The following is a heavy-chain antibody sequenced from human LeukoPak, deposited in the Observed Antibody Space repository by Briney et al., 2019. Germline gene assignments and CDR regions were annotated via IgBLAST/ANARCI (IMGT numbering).Heavy chain of an antibody. D-gene: IGHD5-18*01. Sequence: PGASVKVSCKASGYTFTSYGISWVRQAPGQGLEWMGWISAYNGNTNYAQKLQGRVTMTTDTSTSTAYMELRSLRSDDTAVYYCARDQLGYSYGLEDYWGQGTLVTVSS. CDR2: ISAYNGNT. CDR3: ARDQLGYSYGLEDY. J-gene: IGHJ4*02. V-gene: IGHV1-18*01. CDR1: GYTFTSYG.